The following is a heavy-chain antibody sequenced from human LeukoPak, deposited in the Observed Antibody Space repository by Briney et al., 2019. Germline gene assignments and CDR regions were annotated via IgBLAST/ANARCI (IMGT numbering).Heavy chain of an antibody. CDR2: IYYSGST. CDR3: ARDREAAAGIPFDI. V-gene: IGHV4-59*01. D-gene: IGHD6-13*01. J-gene: IGHJ3*02. CDR1: GDSISSYY. Sequence: PSETLSLTCTVSGDSISSYYWSWIRQPPGKGLEWIGYIYYSGSTNYNPSLKSRVTISVDTSRTQFSLKLSSVTAADTAVYYCARDREAAAGIPFDIWGQGTMVTVSS.